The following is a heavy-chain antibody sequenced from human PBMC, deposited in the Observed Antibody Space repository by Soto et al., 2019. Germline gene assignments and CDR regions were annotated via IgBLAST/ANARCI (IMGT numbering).Heavy chain of an antibody. CDR3: ARMVYYYDSSGLGFDY. V-gene: IGHV2-70*01. CDR2: IDWDDDK. CDR1: GFSLSTSGMC. Sequence: SGPTLVNPTHTLTLTCTFSGFSLSTSGMCVSWIRQPPGKALEWLALIDWDDDKYYSTSLKTRLTISKDTSKNQVVLTMTNMEPVDTAKYYCARMVYYYDSSGLGFDYWGKGSLVTVSS. J-gene: IGHJ4*02. D-gene: IGHD3-22*01.